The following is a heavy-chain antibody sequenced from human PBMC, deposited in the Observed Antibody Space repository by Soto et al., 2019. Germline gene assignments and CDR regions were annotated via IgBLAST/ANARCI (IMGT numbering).Heavy chain of an antibody. CDR2: ISPYNGDT. Sequence: QVQLVQSGAEVKKPGASVKVSCTTSSYTFTLFGITWVRQAPGQGLEWMGWISPYNGDTKYAEKLEGRVTLTTDTSTDTAYMELTSLTSDDTAEYYCARGGQYRYFDYWGQGTLVTVSS. CDR3: ARGGQYRYFDY. D-gene: IGHD2-2*02. J-gene: IGHJ4*02. CDR1: SYTFTLFG. V-gene: IGHV1-18*01.